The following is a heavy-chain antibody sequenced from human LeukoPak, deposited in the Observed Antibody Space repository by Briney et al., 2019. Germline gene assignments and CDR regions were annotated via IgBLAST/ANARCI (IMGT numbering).Heavy chain of an antibody. CDR1: GGSSSGYY. V-gene: IGHV4-34*01. D-gene: IGHD4-23*01. J-gene: IGHJ4*02. CDR3: ARFGGNSHARY. CDR2: INHSGST. Sequence: PSETLSLTCAVYGGSSSGYYWSWIGPPPGKGLEGRGKINHSGSTNYNPSLRSRVTISVDTSKNQFSLKLSSVTAADTAVYYCARFGGNSHARYWGQGTLVTVSS.